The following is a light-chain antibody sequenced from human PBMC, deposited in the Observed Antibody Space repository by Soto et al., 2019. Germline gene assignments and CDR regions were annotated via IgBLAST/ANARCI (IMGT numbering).Light chain of an antibody. CDR3: CSYAGSSTVV. J-gene: IGLJ2*01. V-gene: IGLV2-23*01. CDR1: SSDVGSYNL. Sequence: QSALTQPASVSGSPGQWITISCTGTSSDVGSYNLVSWYQQHPGKAPKHMIYEGSKRPSGVSNRFSGSKSGNTASLTISGLQAEDEADYYCCSYAGSSTVVFGGGTKLTVL. CDR2: EGS.